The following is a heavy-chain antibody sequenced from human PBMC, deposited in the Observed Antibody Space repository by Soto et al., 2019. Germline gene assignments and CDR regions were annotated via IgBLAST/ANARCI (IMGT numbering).Heavy chain of an antibody. CDR3: ARGGPYYQYYYGMDV. V-gene: IGHV3-74*01. CDR1: GFTFSSYW. J-gene: IGHJ6*02. CDR2: IKSDGSST. Sequence: GGSLRLSCAASGFTFSSYWMHWVRQTPGEGLVWVSRIKSDGSSTSYADSVKGRFTISRDNAKNTLYLEMNSLRAEDTAVYYCARGGPYYQYYYGMDVWGQGTTVTVSS. D-gene: IGHD6-25*01.